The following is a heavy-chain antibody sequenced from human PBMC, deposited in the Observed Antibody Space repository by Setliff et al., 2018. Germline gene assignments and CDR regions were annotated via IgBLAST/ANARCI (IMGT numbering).Heavy chain of an antibody. CDR3: AAEGRVGVPAANYYYYYGMDV. CDR2: IVVGSGNT. J-gene: IGHJ6*02. D-gene: IGHD2-2*01. Sequence: ASVKVSCKASGFTSTSSAVQWVRQARGQRLEWIGWIVVGSGNTNYAQKFQERVTITRDMSTSTAYMELSSLRSEDTAVYYCAAEGRVGVPAANYYYYYGMDVWGQGTTVTVSS. CDR1: GFTSTSSA. V-gene: IGHV1-58*01.